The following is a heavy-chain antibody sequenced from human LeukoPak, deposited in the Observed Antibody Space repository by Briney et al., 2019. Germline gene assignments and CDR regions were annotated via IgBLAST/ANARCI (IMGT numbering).Heavy chain of an antibody. J-gene: IGHJ4*02. CDR2: INHSGST. V-gene: IGHV4-34*01. CDR1: GGSFSGYY. CDR3: ARSKRGGGYSSSWQTPRSTNAFDY. Sequence: PSETLSLTCAVYGGSFSGYYWSWIRQPPGKGLEWSGEINHSGSTNYNPSLKSRVTISVDTSKNQFSLKLSSVTAADRAVYYCARSKRGGGYSSSWQTPRSTNAFDYWGQGTLVTVSS. D-gene: IGHD6-13*01.